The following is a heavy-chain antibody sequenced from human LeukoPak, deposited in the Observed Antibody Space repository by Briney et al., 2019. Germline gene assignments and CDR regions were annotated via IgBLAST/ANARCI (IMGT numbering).Heavy chain of an antibody. D-gene: IGHD6-19*01. CDR1: GYTFTGYF. V-gene: IGHV1-2*02. CDR3: VRLVRGAFDI. CDR2: INPNSGDA. Sequence: GASVKVSCKASGYTFTGYFMHWVRQAPGQGLEWMGWINPNSGDANYAQKFQGRVTMTRDTSISTAYMELSRLRSDDTAVYYCVRLVRGAFDIWGQGTMVTVSS. J-gene: IGHJ3*02.